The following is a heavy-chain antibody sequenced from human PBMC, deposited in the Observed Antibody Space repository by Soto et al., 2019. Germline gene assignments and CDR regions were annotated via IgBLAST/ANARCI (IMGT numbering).Heavy chain of an antibody. Sequence: GSLRLSCAASGFTVSSNYMSWVRQAPGKGLEWVSVIYSGGSTYYADSVKGRFTISRHNSKNTLYLQMNSLRAEDTAVYYCARAATWVNDAFDIWGQGTMVTVSS. D-gene: IGHD3-22*01. CDR1: GFTVSSNY. CDR3: ARAATWVNDAFDI. V-gene: IGHV3-53*04. J-gene: IGHJ3*02. CDR2: IYSGGST.